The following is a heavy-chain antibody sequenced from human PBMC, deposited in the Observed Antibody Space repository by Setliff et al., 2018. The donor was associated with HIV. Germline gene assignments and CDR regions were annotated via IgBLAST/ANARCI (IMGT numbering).Heavy chain of an antibody. J-gene: IGHJ6*02. V-gene: IGHV1-18*01. CDR2: ISVHNGKT. CDR1: GYTFTNYG. D-gene: IGHD6-6*01. Sequence: ASVKVSCKASGYTFTNYGINWVRQAPGRGLEWMGWISVHNGKTNFAQKVPGRVTMTTDTSTSTAYMEVRSLRSDDTATYYCARGYSTSSSYYYGMDVWGQGTTVTVSS. CDR3: ARGYSTSSSYYYGMDV.